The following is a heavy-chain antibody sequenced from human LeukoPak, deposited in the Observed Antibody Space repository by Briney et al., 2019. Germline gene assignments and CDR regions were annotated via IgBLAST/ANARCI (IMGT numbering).Heavy chain of an antibody. V-gene: IGHV3-30*02. CDR1: GSTFSTYG. J-gene: IGHJ4*02. Sequence: GGSLRLSCAASGSTFSTYGMHWVRQAPGKGLEWVAFIRYDGSNKYYADSVKGRFTISRDNGKNSLYLQMNSLRAEDTAVYYCARDVMSSSTSCYAIDYWGQGTLVTVSS. CDR3: ARDVMSSSTSCYAIDY. D-gene: IGHD2-2*01. CDR2: IRYDGSNK.